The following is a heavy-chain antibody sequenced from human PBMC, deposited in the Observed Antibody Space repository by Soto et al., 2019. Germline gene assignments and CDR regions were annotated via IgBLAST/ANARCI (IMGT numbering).Heavy chain of an antibody. Sequence: EVQLAESGGGLVQPGGSLRLSCAASGFTFSTYWMHWVRQAPGKGLVWVSRIKGDGTNTGYADSVKGRFTISRDNARNTLYLQMNSLRVEDTAVYYCVRELEHCGGDCLLLWGQGTLVTVSS. D-gene: IGHD2-21*01. CDR2: IKGDGTNT. CDR3: VRELEHCGGDCLLL. J-gene: IGHJ4*02. CDR1: GFTFSTYW. V-gene: IGHV3-74*01.